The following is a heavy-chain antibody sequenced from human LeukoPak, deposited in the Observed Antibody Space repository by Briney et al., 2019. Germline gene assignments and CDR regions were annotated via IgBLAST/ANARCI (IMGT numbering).Heavy chain of an antibody. Sequence: AGGSLRLSCAASGFTFSSYAMSWVRQAPGKGLEWVSSISSSSSYIYYADSVKGRFTISRDNAKNSLYLQMNSLRAEDTAVYYCARDKIAAAGTDYYYGMDVWGQGTTVTVSS. CDR2: ISSSSSYI. CDR3: ARDKIAAAGTDYYYGMDV. J-gene: IGHJ6*02. V-gene: IGHV3-21*01. CDR1: GFTFSSYA. D-gene: IGHD6-13*01.